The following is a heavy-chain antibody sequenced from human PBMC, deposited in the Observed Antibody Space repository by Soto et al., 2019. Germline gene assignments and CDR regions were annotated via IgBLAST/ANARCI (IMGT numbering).Heavy chain of an antibody. CDR3: ARAATGSYHSAY. D-gene: IGHD3-10*01. CDR2: IAPHSGRT. V-gene: IGHV1-18*04. Sequence: QVQFMQSGPEVKNPGASVRVSCVASGYAFTSYGVNWVRQAPGQGLEWMGWIAPHSGRTTYLPKFQGRVTMTADVSTNTAYIEVRSLKSDDTGTYFCARAATGSYHSAYWGQGTVVTVSS. J-gene: IGHJ4*02. CDR1: GYAFTSYG.